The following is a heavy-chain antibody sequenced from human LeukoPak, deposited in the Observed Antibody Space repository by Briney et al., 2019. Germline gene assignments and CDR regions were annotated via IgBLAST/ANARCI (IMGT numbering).Heavy chain of an antibody. CDR1: GGTFSSYA. CDR3: ATPGYCSGGSCYSDAFDI. J-gene: IGHJ3*02. D-gene: IGHD2-15*01. CDR2: IIPIFGTA. Sequence: SVKVSCEASGGTFSSYAISWVRQAPGQGLEWMGRIIPIFGTANYAQKFQGRVTITTDESTSTAYMELSSLRSEDTAVYYCATPGYCSGGSCYSDAFDIWGQGTMVTVSS. V-gene: IGHV1-69*05.